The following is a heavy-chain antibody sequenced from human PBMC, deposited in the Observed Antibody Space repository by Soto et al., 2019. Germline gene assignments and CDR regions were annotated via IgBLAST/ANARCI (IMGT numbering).Heavy chain of an antibody. D-gene: IGHD2-15*01. J-gene: IGHJ6*02. CDR1: GYTFTSYA. CDR2: INAGNGNT. Sequence: QVQLVQSGAEVKKPGASVKVSCKAPGYTFTSYAMHWVRQAPGQRLEWMGWINAGNGNTKYSQKFQGRVTITRDTSASTAYMELSSLRSEDTAVYYCARVREYCSGGSCYRLGWYGMDVWGQGTTVTVSS. CDR3: ARVREYCSGGSCYRLGWYGMDV. V-gene: IGHV1-3*01.